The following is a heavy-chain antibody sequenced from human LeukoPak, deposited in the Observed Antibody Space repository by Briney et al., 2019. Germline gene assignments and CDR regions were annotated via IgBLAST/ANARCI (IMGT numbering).Heavy chain of an antibody. D-gene: IGHD3-10*01. J-gene: IGHJ4*02. CDR1: GFTFSDYY. CDR2: ISSSGSTI. V-gene: IGHV3-11*01. CDR3: ARDALWFGEFTLSYYFDY. Sequence: GGSLRLSCAASGFTFSDYYMSWIRQAPGKGLEWVSYISSSGSTIYYADSVKGRFTISRDNAKNSLYLQMNSLRAEDTAVYYCARDALWFGEFTLSYYFDYWGQGTLVTVSS.